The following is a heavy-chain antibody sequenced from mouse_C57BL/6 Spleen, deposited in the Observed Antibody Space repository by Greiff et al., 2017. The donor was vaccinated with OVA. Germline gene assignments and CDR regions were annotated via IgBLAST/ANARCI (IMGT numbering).Heavy chain of an antibody. CDR3: ARRDYDYHYFDY. Sequence: DVKLVESGGGLVKPGGSLKLSCAASGFTFSDYGMHWVRQAPEKGLEWVAYISSGSSTIYYADTVKGRFTISRDNAKNTLFLQMTSLRSEDTAMYYCARRDYDYHYFDYWGQGTTLTVSS. J-gene: IGHJ2*01. CDR2: ISSGSSTI. V-gene: IGHV5-17*01. D-gene: IGHD2-4*01. CDR1: GFTFSDYG.